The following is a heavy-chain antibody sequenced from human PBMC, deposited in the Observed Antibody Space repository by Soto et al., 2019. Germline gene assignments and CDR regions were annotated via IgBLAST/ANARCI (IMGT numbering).Heavy chain of an antibody. Sequence: EVPLLESGGGLVQPGGSLSLSCAASGFTFSSYAMSWVRQAPGMGMEWVSAISGSGVSTYYADSVKGRLTISRANSKNTLNLQRNSLGAEDTAVYYCANHGITMVRGVIRDFPYWGQGTLVTVSS. J-gene: IGHJ4*02. V-gene: IGHV3-23*01. CDR1: GFTFSSYA. CDR2: ISGSGVST. CDR3: ANHGITMVRGVIRDFPY. D-gene: IGHD3-10*01.